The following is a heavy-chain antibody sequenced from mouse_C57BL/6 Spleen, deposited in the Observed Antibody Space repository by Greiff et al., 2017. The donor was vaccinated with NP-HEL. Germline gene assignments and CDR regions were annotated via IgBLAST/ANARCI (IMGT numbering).Heavy chain of an antibody. J-gene: IGHJ2*01. CDR1: GFSLTSYG. CDR2: IWSGGST. CDR3: ARADDYFDY. V-gene: IGHV2-2*01. Sequence: VKLQESGPGLVQPSQSLSITCTVSGFSLTSYGVHWVRQSPGKGLEWLGVIWSGGSTDYNAAFISRLSISKDNSKSQVFFKMNSLQADDTAIYYCARADDYFDYWGQGTTLTVSS.